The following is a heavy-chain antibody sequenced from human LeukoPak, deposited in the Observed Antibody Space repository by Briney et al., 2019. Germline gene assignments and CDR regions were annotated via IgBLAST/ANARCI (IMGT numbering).Heavy chain of an antibody. D-gene: IGHD3-9*01. CDR2: IYSGGST. V-gene: IGHV3-53*01. Sequence: GGSLRLSCAASGFTVSSNYMSWVRQAPGKGLEWVSVIYSGGSTYYSDSVKGRFTISTDNSKNTLYLQMNSRRAEETTAYYCGRDWVGADWYWGQGALVTV. CDR3: GRDWVGADWY. J-gene: IGHJ4*02. CDR1: GFTVSSNY.